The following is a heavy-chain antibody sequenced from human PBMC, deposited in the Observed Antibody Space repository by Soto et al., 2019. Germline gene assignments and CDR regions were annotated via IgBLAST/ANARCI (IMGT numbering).Heavy chain of an antibody. CDR1: GYTFTSYG. CDR3: ARDHCSSTSCYTAVDY. CDR2: ISAYNGNT. V-gene: IGHV1-18*04. Sequence: ASVKVSCKASGYTFTSYGISWVRQAPGQGLEWMGWISAYNGNTNYAQKLQGRVTMTTDTSTSTAYMELGSLRSDDTAVYYCARDHCSSTSCYTAVDYWGQGTLVTVSS. D-gene: IGHD2-2*02. J-gene: IGHJ4*02.